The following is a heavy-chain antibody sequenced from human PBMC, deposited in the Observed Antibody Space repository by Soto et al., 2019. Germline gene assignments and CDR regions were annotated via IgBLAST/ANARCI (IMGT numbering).Heavy chain of an antibody. CDR2: ISASGGST. J-gene: IGHJ6*02. V-gene: IGHV3-23*04. D-gene: IGHD3-10*01. Sequence: EVQLVESGGDLVQPGGSLRLSCAASGFTFSAYAMTWVRQAPGKGLEWVSGISASGGSTYYADSVKGRFTISRDNSKNTLYLQMNSLRAEDTAVYYCAKDNGVVRGVTVGGMDVWGQGTTVTVSS. CDR1: GFTFSAYA. CDR3: AKDNGVVRGVTVGGMDV.